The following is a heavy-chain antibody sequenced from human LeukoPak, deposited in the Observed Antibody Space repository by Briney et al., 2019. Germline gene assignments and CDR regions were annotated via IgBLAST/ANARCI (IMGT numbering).Heavy chain of an antibody. CDR1: GFTFSSYA. V-gene: IGHV3-23*01. J-gene: IGHJ4*02. D-gene: IGHD3-3*01. CDR3: AKVSGVLRFLEWLLSHPLLDY. CDR2: ISGSGGST. Sequence: GGSLRLSCAASGFTFSSYAMSWVRQAPGKGLEWVSAISGSGGSTYYADSMKGRFTISRDNSKNALYLQMNSLRAEDTAVYYCAKVSGVLRFLEWLLSHPLLDYWGQGTLVTVSS.